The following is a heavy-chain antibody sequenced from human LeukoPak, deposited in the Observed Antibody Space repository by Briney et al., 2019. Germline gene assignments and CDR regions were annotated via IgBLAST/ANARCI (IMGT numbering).Heavy chain of an antibody. V-gene: IGHV3-21*04. J-gene: IGHJ4*02. CDR3: ARGRDIMATICDS. Sequence: GGSLRLSCAASGFTFSSYSMNWVRQAPGKGLEWVSSITTTFYTYYTDSVKGRFTISRDNAKNSLYLQMNSLRTEDTALYYCARGRDIMATICDSWGQGTLVTVSS. D-gene: IGHD5-12*01. CDR1: GFTFSSYS. CDR2: ITTTFYT.